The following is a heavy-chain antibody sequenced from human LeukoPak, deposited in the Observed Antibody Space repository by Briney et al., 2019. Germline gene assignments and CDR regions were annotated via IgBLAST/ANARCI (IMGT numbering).Heavy chain of an antibody. D-gene: IGHD4-11*01. CDR1: GFTVSSNY. CDR2: IYSGGST. Sequence: PGGSLRLSCAASGFTVSSNYMSWVRQAPGKGLEWVSVIYSGGSTYYADSVKGRFTISRDSSKNTLYLQMNSLRAEDTAVYYCARVDYPYYFDYWGQGTLVTVSS. V-gene: IGHV3-53*01. J-gene: IGHJ4*02. CDR3: ARVDYPYYFDY.